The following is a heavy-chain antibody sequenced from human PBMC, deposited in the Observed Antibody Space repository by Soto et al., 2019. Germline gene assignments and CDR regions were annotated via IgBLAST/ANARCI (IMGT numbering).Heavy chain of an antibody. CDR2: IKQDGSEK. CDR3: ARSGIAARPEIYFDY. J-gene: IGHJ4*02. CDR1: GFTFSSYW. V-gene: IGHV3-7*05. Sequence: PGGSLRLSCAASGFTFSSYWMSWVRQAPGKGLEWVANIKQDGSEKYYVDSVKGRFTISRDNAKNSLYLQMNSLRAEDTAVYYCARSGIAARPEIYFDYWGQGTLVTVSS. D-gene: IGHD6-6*01.